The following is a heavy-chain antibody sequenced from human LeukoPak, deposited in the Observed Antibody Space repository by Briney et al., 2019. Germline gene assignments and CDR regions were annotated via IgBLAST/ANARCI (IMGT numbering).Heavy chain of an antibody. CDR3: ARGGGVIIRGFDY. V-gene: IGHV3-74*01. CDR2: INSDGSST. Sequence: GGSLRLSCAASGFTFSSYWMHWVRQAPGKGLVWVSRINSDGSSTSYADSVKGRFTISRDNDKNTLYLQMNSLRAEDTAVYYCARGGGVIIRGFDYWGQGTLVTVSS. J-gene: IGHJ4*02. D-gene: IGHD3-10*01. CDR1: GFTFSSYW.